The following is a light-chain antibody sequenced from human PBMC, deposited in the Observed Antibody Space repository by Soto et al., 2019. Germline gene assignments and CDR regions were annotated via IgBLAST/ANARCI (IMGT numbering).Light chain of an antibody. Sequence: QPVLTQSPSASASLGASVKLTCTLSSGHSSYAIAWHQQQPEKGPRYLMKLNSDGSHSKGDGIPDRFSGSSSGAERYLTISSLQSEDEADYYSQTWGTGTFYVFGTGTKLTVL. CDR2: LNSDGSH. CDR1: SGHSSYA. V-gene: IGLV4-69*01. CDR3: QTWGTGTFYV. J-gene: IGLJ1*01.